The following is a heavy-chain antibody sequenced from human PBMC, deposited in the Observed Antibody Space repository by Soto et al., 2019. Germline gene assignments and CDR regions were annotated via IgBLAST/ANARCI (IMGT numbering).Heavy chain of an antibody. CDR3: ARGYSYAYPYYYFGMDV. CDR2: IDPSDSYT. V-gene: IGHV5-10-1*01. Sequence: PGESLKISCKGSGYSFTSYWISWVRQMPGKGLEWMGRIDPSDSYTNYSPSFQGHVTISADKSISTAYLQWSSLKASDTAMYYCARGYSYAYPYYYFGMDVWGQGTTVTVSS. D-gene: IGHD5-18*01. J-gene: IGHJ6*02. CDR1: GYSFTSYW.